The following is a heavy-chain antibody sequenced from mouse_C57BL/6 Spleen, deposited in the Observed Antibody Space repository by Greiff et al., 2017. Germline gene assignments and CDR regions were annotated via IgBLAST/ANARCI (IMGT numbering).Heavy chain of an antibody. V-gene: IGHV1-42*01. J-gene: IGHJ2*01. D-gene: IGHD2-4*01. CDR3: ARGRIYYDYDY. Sequence: VQLKQSGPELVKPGASVKISCKASGYSFTGYYMNWVKQSPEKSLEWIGEINPSTGGTTYNQKFKAKATLTVDKSSSTAYMQLKSLTSEDSAVYYCARGRIYYDYDYWGQGTTLTVSS. CDR2: INPSTGGT. CDR1: GYSFTGYY.